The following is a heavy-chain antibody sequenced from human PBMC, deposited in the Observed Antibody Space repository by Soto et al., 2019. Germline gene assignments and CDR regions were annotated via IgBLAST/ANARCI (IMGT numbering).Heavy chain of an antibody. J-gene: IGHJ6*03. CDR3: ARRTLADYYYMDV. D-gene: IGHD2-15*01. CDR1: GFTFSSDA. Sequence: EVQLVASGGGLAQPGGSLRLSCAASGFTFSSDAMDWVRQAPGKGLEYVSGISSNGIGTYYASSVKGRFTISRDNSRDTVDLQMASLGPEDMAVYYWARRTLADYYYMDVWGKGTTGTVS. CDR2: ISSNGIGT. V-gene: IGHV3-64*01.